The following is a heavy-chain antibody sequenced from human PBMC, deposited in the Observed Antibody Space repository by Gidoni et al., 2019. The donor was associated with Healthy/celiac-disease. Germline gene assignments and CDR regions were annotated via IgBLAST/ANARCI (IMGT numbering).Heavy chain of an antibody. CDR3: ARGSSSSSDY. V-gene: IGHV1-2*02. CDR1: GYTFTGYY. D-gene: IGHD6-6*01. CDR2: INPNSGGT. J-gene: IGHJ4*02. Sequence: QVQLVQSGAEVKKPGASVKVTCKASGYTFTGYYMHWVRQDPGPGLEWMGWINPNSGGTNYAQKVPGRVTITRDTSISTAYMELSRLRSDDTAVYYCARGSSSSSDYWGQGTLVTVSS.